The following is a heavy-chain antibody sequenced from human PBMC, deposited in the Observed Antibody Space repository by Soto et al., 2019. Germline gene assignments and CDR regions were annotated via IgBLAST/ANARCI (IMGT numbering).Heavy chain of an antibody. D-gene: IGHD6-19*01. J-gene: IGHJ5*02. CDR2: INPNGGST. CDR1: GYTFTSYY. CDR3: ARRIAVDNWFDP. Sequence: ASVKVSCKASGYTFTSYYMHWVRQAPGQGLEWMGIINPNGGSTNYAQKLQGRVTMTTDTSTSTAYMELRSLRSDDTAVYYCARRIAVDNWFDPWGQGTLVTVSS. V-gene: IGHV1-46*01.